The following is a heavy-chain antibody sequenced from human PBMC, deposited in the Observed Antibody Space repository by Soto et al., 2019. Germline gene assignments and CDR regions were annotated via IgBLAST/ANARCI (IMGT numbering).Heavy chain of an antibody. Sequence: PGGSLRLSCAASGFTFSSYGMHWVRQAPGKGLEWVAVIWCDGSNKYYADSVKGRFTISRDNSKNTLYLQMNSLRAEDTAVYYCARDMAPITIFGVVPPHGGMDVWGQGTTVTVSS. CDR3: ARDMAPITIFGVVPPHGGMDV. CDR1: GFTFSSYG. CDR2: IWCDGSNK. V-gene: IGHV3-33*01. D-gene: IGHD3-3*01. J-gene: IGHJ6*02.